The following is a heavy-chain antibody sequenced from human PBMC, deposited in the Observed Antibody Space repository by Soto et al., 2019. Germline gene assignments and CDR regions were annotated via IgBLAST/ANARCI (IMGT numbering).Heavy chain of an antibody. CDR3: ARHLPSIYSSSWYTDY. V-gene: IGHV4-39*01. CDR1: GGSISSSSYY. D-gene: IGHD6-13*01. CDR2: IYYSGST. J-gene: IGHJ4*02. Sequence: ASETLSLTCTVSGGSISSSSYYWGWIRQPPGKGLEWIGSIYYSGSTYYNPSLKSRVTISVDTSKNQFSLKLSSVTAADTAVYYCARHLPSIYSSSWYTDYWGQGTLVTVSS.